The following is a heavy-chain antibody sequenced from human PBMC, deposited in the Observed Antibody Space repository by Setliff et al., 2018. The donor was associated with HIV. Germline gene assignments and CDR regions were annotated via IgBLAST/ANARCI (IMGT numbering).Heavy chain of an antibody. J-gene: IGHJ4*02. CDR1: GIIFSSYA. V-gene: IGHV3-23*01. CDR3: AKGGKGYSGRYNFDY. CDR2: ISGNDGST. Sequence: GESLKISCEVSGIIFSSYAMSWVRQAPGKGLEWVSSISGNDGSTNYGDSVKGRFTISRDSSKNTLFLQMNSLRAEDTAVYYCAKGGKGYSGRYNFDYWGQGTQVTVSS. D-gene: IGHD1-26*01.